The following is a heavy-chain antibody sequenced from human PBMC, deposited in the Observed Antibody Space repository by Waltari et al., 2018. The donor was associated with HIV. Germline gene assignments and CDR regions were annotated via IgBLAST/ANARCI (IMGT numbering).Heavy chain of an antibody. CDR3: ARGSRGSGSYY. D-gene: IGHD3-10*01. V-gene: IGHV4-31*03. J-gene: IGHJ4*02. CDR2: IYYSGST. CDR1: GGSICSGGYS. Sequence: QVHPQEPGPGLVTPSQPLSRTCTVSGGSICSGGYSWSWIRQHLGKGLEWIGYIYYSGSTYYNPSLKSRVTISVDTSKNQFSLKLSSVTAADTAVYYCARGSRGSGSYYWGQGTLVTVSS.